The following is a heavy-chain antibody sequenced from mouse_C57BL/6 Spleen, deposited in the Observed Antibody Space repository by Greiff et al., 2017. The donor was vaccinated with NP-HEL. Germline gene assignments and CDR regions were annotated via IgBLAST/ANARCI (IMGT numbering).Heavy chain of an antibody. J-gene: IGHJ3*01. CDR1: GFTFSDYG. CDR2: ISSGSSTI. D-gene: IGHD4-1*01. V-gene: IGHV5-17*01. CDR3: AREDTGTGFAY. Sequence: DVMLVESGGGLVKPGGSLKLSCAASGFTFSDYGMHWVRQAPEKGLEWVAYISSGSSTIYYADTVKGRFTISRDNAKNTLFLQMTSLRSEDTAMYYCAREDTGTGFAYWGQGTLVTVSA.